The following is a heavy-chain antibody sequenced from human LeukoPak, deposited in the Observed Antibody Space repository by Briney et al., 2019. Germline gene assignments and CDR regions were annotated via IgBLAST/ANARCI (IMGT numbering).Heavy chain of an antibody. J-gene: IGHJ4*02. Sequence: GGSLRLSCAASGFTFSSYGMHWVRQAPGKGLEWVAVIWYDGSNKYCADSVKGRFTISRDNSKNTLYLQMNSLRAEDTAVYYCARDHTAAAGLDYWGQGTLVTVSS. D-gene: IGHD6-13*01. CDR3: ARDHTAAAGLDY. V-gene: IGHV3-33*01. CDR1: GFTFSSYG. CDR2: IWYDGSNK.